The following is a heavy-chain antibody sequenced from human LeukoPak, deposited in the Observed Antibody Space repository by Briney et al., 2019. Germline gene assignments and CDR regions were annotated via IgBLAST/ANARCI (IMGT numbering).Heavy chain of an antibody. V-gene: IGHV1-69*13. Sequence: SVKVSCKASGGTFSGYAINWVRRAPGQGLEWMGGIIAMIGTAKYAQRFQGRVTITADESTSTAYMEVSSLRSEDTAVYYCAIFKGTYGDNGNDHWGQGTLVIVSS. CDR3: AIFKGTYGDNGNDH. D-gene: IGHD4-17*01. J-gene: IGHJ4*02. CDR1: GGTFSGYA. CDR2: IIAMIGTA.